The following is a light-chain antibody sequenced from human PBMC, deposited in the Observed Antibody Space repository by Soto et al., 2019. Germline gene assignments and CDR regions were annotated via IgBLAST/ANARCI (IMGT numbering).Light chain of an antibody. J-gene: IGLJ2*01. CDR3: SSFTSTNTVL. CDR1: SSDVGGYNY. CDR2: NVS. Sequence: QSVLTQPASVSGSPGQSITISRTGTSSDVGGYNYVSWYQPHPGKAPKLMIYNVSHRPSGVSNRFSGSKSVNTASLTISGLQAEDEGHYYCSSFTSTNTVLFGGGTKLTVL. V-gene: IGLV2-14*01.